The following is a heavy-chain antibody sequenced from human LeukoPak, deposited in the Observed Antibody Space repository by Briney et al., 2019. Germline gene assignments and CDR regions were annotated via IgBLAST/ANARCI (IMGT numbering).Heavy chain of an antibody. D-gene: IGHD6-19*01. CDR3: ARVGWDKQDAFDI. V-gene: IGHV3-21*01. CDR2: ISSSSSYI. J-gene: IGHJ3*02. Sequence: GGSLRLSCAASGFTFSTYSMSWVRQAPGKGLEWVSSISSSSSYIYYADSVKGRFTISRDNAKNSLYLQMNSLRAEDTAVYYCARVGWDKQDAFDIWGQGTMVTLSS. CDR1: GFTFSTYS.